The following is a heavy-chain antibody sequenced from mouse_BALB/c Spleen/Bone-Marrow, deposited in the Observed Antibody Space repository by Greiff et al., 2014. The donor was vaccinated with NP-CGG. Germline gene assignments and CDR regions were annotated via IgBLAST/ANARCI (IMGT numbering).Heavy chain of an antibody. CDR2: IGPANGNT. Sequence: EVQLQQSGAELVKPGASVKLSCTASGFSIKDTYMHWVKQRPEQGLEWIGRIGPANGNTKYDPKFQGKATITADTSSNTAYLQLSSLTSEDTAVYYCASYYYGHYFDYWGQGTTLTVSS. J-gene: IGHJ2*01. V-gene: IGHV14-3*02. CDR1: GFSIKDTY. CDR3: ASYYYGHYFDY. D-gene: IGHD1-1*01.